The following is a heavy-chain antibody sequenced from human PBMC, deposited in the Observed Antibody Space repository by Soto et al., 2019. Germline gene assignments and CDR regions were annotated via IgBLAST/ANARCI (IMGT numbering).Heavy chain of an antibody. CDR1: GFTFSSYG. V-gene: IGHV3-33*01. CDR2: IWYDGSNK. Sequence: QVQLVESGGGVVQPGRSLRLSCAASGFTFSSYGMHWVRQAPGKGLEWVAVIWYDGSNKYYADSVKGRFTISRDNSKNTLYLQMNSLRAEDTAVYYCARDLVLLAYCGGDCYSYAFDIWGQGTMVTVSS. J-gene: IGHJ3*02. CDR3: ARDLVLLAYCGGDCYSYAFDI. D-gene: IGHD2-21*02.